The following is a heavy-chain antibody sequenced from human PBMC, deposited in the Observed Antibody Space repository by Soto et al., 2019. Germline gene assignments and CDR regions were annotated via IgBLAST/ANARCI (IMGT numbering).Heavy chain of an antibody. CDR2: ISSGGST. J-gene: IGHJ4*02. V-gene: IGHV3-66*01. CDR1: GFTVSNLY. D-gene: IGHD3-3*01. CDR3: ARDTLGGAYDFLH. Sequence: ESGGGLVQPGGSLRLSCAASGFTVSNLYMTWVRQAPGKGLQWVAVISSGGSTYYADSVKGRFTIYNSKNTLYLEMNSLRAEDTAVYYCARDTLGGAYDFLHGGQGTLVTVSS.